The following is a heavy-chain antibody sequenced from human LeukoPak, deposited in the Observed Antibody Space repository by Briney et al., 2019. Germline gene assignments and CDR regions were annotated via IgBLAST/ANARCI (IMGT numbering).Heavy chain of an antibody. CDR1: GFTFSSYA. V-gene: IGHV3-64*01. J-gene: IGHJ4*02. CDR3: ARARRPYYYDSSGYYVLDY. CDR2: ISINGGST. Sequence: GGSLRLSCAASGFTFSSYAMHWVRQAPGKGLEYVSSISINGGSTYYAQSVKGRFTISRDNSKNTLYLQMGSLRAEDMAVYYCARARRPYYYDSSGYYVLDYWGQGTLVTVSS. D-gene: IGHD3-22*01.